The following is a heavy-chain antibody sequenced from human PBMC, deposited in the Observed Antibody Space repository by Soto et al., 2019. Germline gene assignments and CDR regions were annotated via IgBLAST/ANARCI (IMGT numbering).Heavy chain of an antibody. Sequence: PSETLSLTCTVSGGSISTYYWTWIRQPPGKGLEWIGYIYYTGNTYYNPSLKSRVTISVDTSKNQFSLKLSSVTAADTAVYYCARKSMNTHAFDIWGQGTMVTVS. J-gene: IGHJ3*02. V-gene: IGHV4-59*01. CDR3: ARKSMNTHAFDI. CDR2: IYYTGNT. CDR1: GGSISTYY.